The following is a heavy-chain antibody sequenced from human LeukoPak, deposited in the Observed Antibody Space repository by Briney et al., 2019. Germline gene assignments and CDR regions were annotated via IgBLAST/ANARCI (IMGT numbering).Heavy chain of an antibody. CDR2: INWNGGST. J-gene: IGHJ4*02. D-gene: IGHD5-18*01. Sequence: PGGSLRLSCAASGFTVSSNYMSWVRQAPGKGLEWVSGINWNGGSTGYADSVKGRFTISRDNAKNSLYLQMNSLRAEDTALYYCARARGGYSYGYEGFDYWGQGTLVTVSS. V-gene: IGHV3-20*04. CDR3: ARARGGYSYGYEGFDY. CDR1: GFTVSSNY.